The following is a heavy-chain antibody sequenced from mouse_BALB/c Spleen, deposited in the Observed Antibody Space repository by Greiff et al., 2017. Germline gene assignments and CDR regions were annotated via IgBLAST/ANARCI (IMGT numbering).Heavy chain of an antibody. Sequence: EVQLQESGAELVKPGASVKLSCTASGFNIKDTYMHWVKQRPEQGLEWIGRIDPANGNTKYDPKFQGKATITADTSSNTAYLQLSSLTSEDTAVYYCARGDYDYDEGFAYWGQGTLVTVSA. V-gene: IGHV14-3*02. CDR2: IDPANGNT. J-gene: IGHJ3*01. CDR1: GFNIKDTY. CDR3: ARGDYDYDEGFAY. D-gene: IGHD2-4*01.